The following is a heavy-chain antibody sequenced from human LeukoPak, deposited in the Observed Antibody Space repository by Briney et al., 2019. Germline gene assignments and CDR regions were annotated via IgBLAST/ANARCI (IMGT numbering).Heavy chain of an antibody. D-gene: IGHD2-2*01. Sequence: GGSLRLSCAASGFTFSSYAMSWVRQAPGRGLEGVANIKQDGSEKYYVDSVKGRFTISRDNAKNSLYLQMNSLRAEETAVYYCARDQIVVVPAASIWFDPWGQGTLVTVSS. CDR3: ARDQIVVVPAASIWFDP. J-gene: IGHJ5*02. CDR1: GFTFSSYA. CDR2: IKQDGSEK. V-gene: IGHV3-7*01.